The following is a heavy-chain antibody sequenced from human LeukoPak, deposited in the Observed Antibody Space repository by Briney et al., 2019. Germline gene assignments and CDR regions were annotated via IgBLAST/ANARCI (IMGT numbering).Heavy chain of an antibody. D-gene: IGHD2-8*01. CDR3: ARDRGTNGVCHE. V-gene: IGHV3-48*01. CDR2: ISSSSSTI. J-gene: IGHJ4*02. Sequence: PGGTLRLSCAASGFTFSTYGMNWVRQAPGKGLEWVSYISSSSSTINYADSVKGRFTISRDNAKNSLYLQMNSLRAEDTAVYYCARDRGTNGVCHEWGQGTLVTVSS. CDR1: GFTFSTYG.